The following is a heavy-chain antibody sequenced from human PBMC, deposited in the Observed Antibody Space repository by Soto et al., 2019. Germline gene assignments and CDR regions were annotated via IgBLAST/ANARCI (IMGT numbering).Heavy chain of an antibody. V-gene: IGHV3-30*18. J-gene: IGHJ4*02. CDR3: AKGAVQDLWSGYYTLFDY. CDR1: GFTFSTYG. D-gene: IGHD3-3*01. CDR2: ISYDAKHK. Sequence: QVQLVESGGGVVQPGRSLRLSCAASGFTFSTYGMHWVRQAPGKGLEWVAVISYDAKHKYYADSLKGRFTISRDNSKNTLYLQMNSLRAEDTAVYNCAKGAVQDLWSGYYTLFDYWGQGTLVTVSS.